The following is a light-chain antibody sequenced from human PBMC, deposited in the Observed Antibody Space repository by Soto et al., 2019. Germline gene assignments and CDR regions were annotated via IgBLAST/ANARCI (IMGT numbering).Light chain of an antibody. J-gene: IGKJ3*01. V-gene: IGKV1-27*01. CDR1: QGINNY. CDR3: QKYDCDPFT. CDR2: AAS. Sequence: DIQMTQSPSSLSASVGDRVTVTCRASQGINNYLAWYQHKPGEVPNLLIYAASTLHSGVTSRFSGSGSGTEFTFTISSLQPEDVATYYCQKYDCDPFTFGPGTKVDIK.